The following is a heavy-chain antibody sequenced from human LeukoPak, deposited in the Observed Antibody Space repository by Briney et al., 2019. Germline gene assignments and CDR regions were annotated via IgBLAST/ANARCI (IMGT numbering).Heavy chain of an antibody. CDR3: ARRVGSSWYGGYFGY. CDR1: GGSISSGGYY. Sequence: KSSETLSLTCTVSGGSISSGGYYWSWIRQHPGKGLEWIGYIYSSESTYYNPSLKSRVSISVDTSNNQFSLKLNSVTAADTAVYYCARRVGSSWYGGYFGYWGQGTLVTVSS. D-gene: IGHD6-13*01. CDR2: IYSSEST. J-gene: IGHJ4*02. V-gene: IGHV4-31*03.